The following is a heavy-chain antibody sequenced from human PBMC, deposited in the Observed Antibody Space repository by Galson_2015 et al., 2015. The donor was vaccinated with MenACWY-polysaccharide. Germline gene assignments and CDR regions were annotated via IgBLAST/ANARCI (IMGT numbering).Heavy chain of an antibody. CDR1: GFSFSKYW. CDR2: VKQDGSEK. J-gene: IGHJ4*02. V-gene: IGHV3-7*01. Sequence: SLRLSCAASGFSFSKYWMSWVRQAPGKGLEWVANVKQDGSEKYYVDSVKGRFTISRDNAENSLFLQMNSLRAEDTAVYFCARERWVRGVFFDQWGQGTLVTVSS. CDR3: ARERWVRGVFFDQ. D-gene: IGHD3-10*01.